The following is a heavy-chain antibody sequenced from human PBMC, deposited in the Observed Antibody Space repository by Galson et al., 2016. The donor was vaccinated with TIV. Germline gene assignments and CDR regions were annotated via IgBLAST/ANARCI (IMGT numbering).Heavy chain of an antibody. J-gene: IGHJ3*02. Sequence: SVKVSCKAPGYTFTEYYIHWVRQAPGQGLEWMGWINPNSGGTMYAQKFQGWVTMTRDTSITTAYMELSRLKSDDTAVYYCAKIGQEHDAFDIWGQGTMVTVFS. CDR1: GYTFTEYY. CDR3: AKIGQEHDAFDI. CDR2: INPNSGGT. D-gene: IGHD1/OR15-1a*01. V-gene: IGHV1-2*04.